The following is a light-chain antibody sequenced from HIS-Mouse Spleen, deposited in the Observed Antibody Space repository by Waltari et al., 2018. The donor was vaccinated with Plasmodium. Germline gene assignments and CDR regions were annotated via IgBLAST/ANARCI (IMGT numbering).Light chain of an antibody. Sequence: SYELTQPPSVSVSPGQTARITCSGDALPTKSAYWYQQKSGQAPVLVIYEDSKRPSGIPERFSGSSSGTMATLTISGAQVEDEADYYCYSTDSGGNHRVFGGGTKLTVL. CDR2: EDS. V-gene: IGLV3-10*01. J-gene: IGLJ3*02. CDR1: ALPTKS. CDR3: YSTDSGGNHRV.